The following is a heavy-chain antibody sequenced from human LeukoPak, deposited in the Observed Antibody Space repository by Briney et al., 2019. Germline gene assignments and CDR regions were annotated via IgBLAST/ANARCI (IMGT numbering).Heavy chain of an antibody. V-gene: IGHV3-74*01. Sequence: GGSLRLSCAASGFTFSSYGMHWVRQAPGKGLVWVSRINRDGSSTSYADSVKGRFTISRDNAKNSLYLQMNSLRAEDTAVYYCAELGITMIGGVWGKGTTVTISS. D-gene: IGHD3-10*02. J-gene: IGHJ6*04. CDR2: INRDGSST. CDR3: AELGITMIGGV. CDR1: GFTFSSYG.